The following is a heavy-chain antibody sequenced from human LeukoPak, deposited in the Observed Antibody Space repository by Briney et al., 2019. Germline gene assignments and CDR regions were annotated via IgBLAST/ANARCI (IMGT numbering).Heavy chain of an antibody. CDR3: AKSGFGEFHPYYYYGMDV. CDR1: GFTFSRYA. V-gene: IGHV3-23*01. Sequence: PGGSLRLSCAAFGFTFSRYAMSWVRQAPGKGLDWVSAISGSGGSTYYAVSVKGRFTTSNDTTKNPLYLQMNSLRAEDTAEYYCAKSGFGEFHPYYYYGMDVWGQGTTVTVSS. CDR2: ISGSGGST. J-gene: IGHJ6*02. D-gene: IGHD3-10*01.